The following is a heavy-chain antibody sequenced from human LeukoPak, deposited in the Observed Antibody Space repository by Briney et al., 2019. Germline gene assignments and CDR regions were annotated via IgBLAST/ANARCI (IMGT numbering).Heavy chain of an antibody. CDR3: ARRKEVQTTFDC. V-gene: IGHV3-7*01. J-gene: IGHJ4*02. CDR1: GFIFSNYY. Sequence: GGSLRLSCAASGFIFSNYYMGWVRQAPGKGLEWVANIQEDGSATYYVDSVKGRFTISRDNAKNSLDLQMNSLRAEHTAVYFCARRKEVQTTFDCWGQGTLVTVSS. D-gene: IGHD1-14*01. CDR2: IQEDGSAT.